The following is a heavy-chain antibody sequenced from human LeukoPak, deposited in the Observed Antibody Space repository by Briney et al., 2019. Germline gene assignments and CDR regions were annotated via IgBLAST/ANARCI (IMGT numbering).Heavy chain of an antibody. CDR1: GFTFSSYE. D-gene: IGHD3-10*01. V-gene: IGHV4-34*01. Sequence: GSLRLSCAASGFTFSSYEMNWVRQAPGKGLEWIGEINHSGSTNYNPSLKSRVTISVDTSKNQFSLKLSSVTAADTAVHYCARRSYDSGIYFNGWYFDFWGQGSLVTVSS. J-gene: IGHJ4*02. CDR3: ARRSYDSGIYFNGWYFDF. CDR2: INHSGST.